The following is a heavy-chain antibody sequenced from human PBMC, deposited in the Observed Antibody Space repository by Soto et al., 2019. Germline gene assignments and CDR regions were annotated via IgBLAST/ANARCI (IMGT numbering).Heavy chain of an antibody. J-gene: IGHJ6*02. D-gene: IGHD2-2*01. CDR1: GFTFSSYG. Sequence: QVQLVESGGGVVQPGRSLRLSCAASGFTFSSYGMHWVRQAPGKGLERVAVISYDGSNKYYADSVKGRFTINRDNSKNTLYLKMNSVRAEDTAVYYCATVLVPAASYYYGMDVWGQGTTVTVSS. CDR2: ISYDGSNK. V-gene: IGHV3-30*03. CDR3: ATVLVPAASYYYGMDV.